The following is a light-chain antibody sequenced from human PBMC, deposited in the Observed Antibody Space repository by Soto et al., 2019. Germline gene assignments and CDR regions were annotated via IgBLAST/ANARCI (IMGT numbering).Light chain of an antibody. Sequence: EIVLTQSPATLSLSPGERATLSCRASQSVSSYLAWYQQKPGQAPRLLIYDASNRATGIPARFSGSGSGTDFTLTISSLEPDDLAVYYCQQRSNWPPFTFGPGTKVDIK. CDR3: QQRSNWPPFT. CDR2: DAS. CDR1: QSVSSY. J-gene: IGKJ3*01. V-gene: IGKV3-11*01.